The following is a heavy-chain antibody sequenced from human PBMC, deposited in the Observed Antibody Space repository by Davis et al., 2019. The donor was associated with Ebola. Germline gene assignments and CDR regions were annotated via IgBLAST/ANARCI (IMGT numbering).Heavy chain of an antibody. CDR2: INHSGST. D-gene: IGHD4-11*01. CDR3: ARRLGGSDYRIDH. CDR1: GFTFSSYA. V-gene: IGHV4-34*01. Sequence: ESLKISCAASGFTFSSYAMSWIRQPPGKGLEWIGEINHSGSTNYNPSLKSRVTISVDTSKNQFSLRLSSVTAADTAVYYCARRLGGSDYRIDHWGPGTLVTVSS. J-gene: IGHJ4*02.